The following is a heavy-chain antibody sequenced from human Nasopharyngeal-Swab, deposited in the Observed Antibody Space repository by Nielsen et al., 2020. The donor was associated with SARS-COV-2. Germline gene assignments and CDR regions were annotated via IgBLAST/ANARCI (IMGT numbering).Heavy chain of an antibody. CDR2: TNHSGST. D-gene: IGHD3-10*01. Sequence: SETLSLTCAVSDGSSSTYYWSWIRQPPGKGLEWIGETNHSGSTDYSPSLRSRVTISMDTSKNQFSLKLTSVTAADTAVYYCARSLGSIWFGDLSLEHWGQGTLVTVAS. CDR3: ARSLGSIWFGDLSLEH. J-gene: IGHJ4*02. V-gene: IGHV4-34*01. CDR1: DGSSSTYY.